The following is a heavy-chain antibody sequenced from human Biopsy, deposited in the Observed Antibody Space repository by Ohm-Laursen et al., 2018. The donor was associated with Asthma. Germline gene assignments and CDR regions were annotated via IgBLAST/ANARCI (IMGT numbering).Heavy chain of an antibody. CDR3: ARDRGYCSGGTCPSWFDP. CDR1: GYIFTEYS. V-gene: IGHV1-2*06. J-gene: IGHJ5*02. D-gene: IGHD2-15*01. Sequence: GASVKVSCKASGYIFTEYSMNWVRQAPGQGLEWMGRINPNSGATKYAQQFRGRVTVTRDTSISTAFMELSRLRSDDTAVYYCARDRGYCSGGTCPSWFDPWGQGTMVTVSS. CDR2: INPNSGAT.